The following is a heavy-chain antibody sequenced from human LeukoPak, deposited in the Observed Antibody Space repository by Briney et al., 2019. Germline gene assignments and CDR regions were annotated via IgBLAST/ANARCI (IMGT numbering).Heavy chain of an antibody. CDR2: IYHSGST. Sequence: SETLSLTCTVSGGSISNSRDYWGWIRQPPGKGLEWIGSIYHSGSTYYNPSLKSRVTISVDTSKNQFSLKLSSVTAEDTAVYYCARRAGAYSHPYDYWGQGTLVTVSS. CDR3: ARRAGAYSHPYDY. V-gene: IGHV4-39*07. CDR1: GGSISNSRDY. D-gene: IGHD4/OR15-4a*01. J-gene: IGHJ4*02.